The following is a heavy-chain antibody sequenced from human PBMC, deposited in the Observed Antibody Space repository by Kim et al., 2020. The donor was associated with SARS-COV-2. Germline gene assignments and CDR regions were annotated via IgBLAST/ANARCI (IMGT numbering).Heavy chain of an antibody. V-gene: IGHV1-3*01. D-gene: IGHD1-26*01. CDR3: AKDISIVGATTN. CDR1: GYTFTTYA. Sequence: ASVKVSCKASGYTFTTYAMHWVRQAPGQRLEWMGWINADNGNTKYSQKFQGRVTITRDTSASTAYMELSSLKSEDTAVYYCAKDISIVGATTNWGQGTLVTVSS. J-gene: IGHJ4*02. CDR2: INADNGNT.